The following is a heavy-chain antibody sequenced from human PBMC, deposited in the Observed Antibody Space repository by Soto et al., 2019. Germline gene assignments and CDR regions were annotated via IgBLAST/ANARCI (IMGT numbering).Heavy chain of an antibody. J-gene: IGHJ4*02. CDR3: ARLGSLLQPIDY. V-gene: IGHV5-51*01. CDR1: EYTFTNYW. D-gene: IGHD4-4*01. Sequence: GESLKISCQASEYTFTNYWIAWVRHMPGRGLEWMGLIFPRDSDTRYNSSFEGQVTISTDRSIATAYLQWTSLKASDTATYFCARLGSLLQPIDYWGRGTPVTVSS. CDR2: IFPRDSDT.